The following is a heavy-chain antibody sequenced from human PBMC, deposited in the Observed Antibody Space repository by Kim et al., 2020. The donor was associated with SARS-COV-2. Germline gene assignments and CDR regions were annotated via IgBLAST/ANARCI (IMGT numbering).Heavy chain of an antibody. CDR1: GYTFTSYG. CDR3: AGWLRGYTIVGAEAWGMDV. V-gene: IGHV1-18*01. Sequence: ASVKVSCKASGYTFTSYGISWVRQAPGKGLEWMGWISAHNGKTNYAQKLQGRVTMTTDTSTSTAYMELRSLRSDDTAVYYCAGWLRGYTIVGAEAWGMDVWGQGSTVTVSS. CDR2: ISAHNGKT. J-gene: IGHJ6*02. D-gene: IGHD3-3*01.